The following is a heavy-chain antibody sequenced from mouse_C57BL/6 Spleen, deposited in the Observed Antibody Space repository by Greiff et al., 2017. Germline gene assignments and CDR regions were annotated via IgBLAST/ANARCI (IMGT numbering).Heavy chain of an antibody. D-gene: IGHD1-1*01. V-gene: IGHV1-53*01. Sequence: VQLQQSGTELVKPGASVKLSCKASGYTFTSYWMHWVKQRPGQGLEWIGYINPSNGGTNYNEKFKSKATLTVDKSSSTAYMQLSSLTSEDSAVYYCAGGCTVVGAADFDDWGTGTTVTVSS. CDR1: GYTFTSYW. CDR2: INPSNGGT. CDR3: AGGCTVVGAADFDD. J-gene: IGHJ1*03.